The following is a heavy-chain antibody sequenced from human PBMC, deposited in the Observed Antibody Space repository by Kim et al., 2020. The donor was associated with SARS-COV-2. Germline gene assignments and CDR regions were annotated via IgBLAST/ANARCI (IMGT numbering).Heavy chain of an antibody. CDR2: GGRT. J-gene: IGHJ6*02. CDR3: AKLYGMDV. Sequence: GGRTSYADTVKGRFTISRDNSKNTLYRQMNSLRAEDTAVYYCAKLYGMDVWGQGTTVTVSS. V-gene: IGHV3-23*01.